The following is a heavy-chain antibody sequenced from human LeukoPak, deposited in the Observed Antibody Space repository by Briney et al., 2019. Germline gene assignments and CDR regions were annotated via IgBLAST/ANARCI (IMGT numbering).Heavy chain of an antibody. CDR1: GFTFSSYA. J-gene: IGHJ4*02. V-gene: IGHV3-7*01. D-gene: IGHD2-15*01. CDR3: ARGGWLDD. Sequence: GRSLRLSCAASGFTFSSYAMHWVRQAPGKGLEYVANIKEDGTEKNYVDSAKGRFTISRDNAKNSLYLQMNSLRAEDTGIYYCARGGWLDDWGQGTLVTVSS. CDR2: IKEDGTEK.